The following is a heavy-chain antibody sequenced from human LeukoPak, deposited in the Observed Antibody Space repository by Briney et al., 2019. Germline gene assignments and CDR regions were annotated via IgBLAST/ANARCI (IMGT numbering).Heavy chain of an antibody. CDR1: GGSISNYY. Sequence: SETLSLTCTVSGGSISNYYWNWIRQPAGKGLEWIGRIYTSGSTKYNPSLKSRVTMSVDTSKNHFSLKLSSVTAADTAVYYCARGNWNDVVGYYFDYWGQGTLVTVSS. V-gene: IGHV4-4*07. J-gene: IGHJ4*02. D-gene: IGHD1-1*01. CDR3: ARGNWNDVVGYYFDY. CDR2: IYTSGST.